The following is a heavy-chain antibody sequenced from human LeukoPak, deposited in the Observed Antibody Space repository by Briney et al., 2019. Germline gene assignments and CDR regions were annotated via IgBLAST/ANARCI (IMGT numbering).Heavy chain of an antibody. CDR3: ARDPGAGYSYGFDY. D-gene: IGHD5-18*01. CDR2: ISSSSSYI. Sequence: GGSPRLSCAASGFTFSSYSMNWVRQAPGKGLEWVSSISSSSSYIYYADSVKGRFTISRDNAKNSLYLQMNSLRAEDTAVYYCARDPGAGYSYGFDYWGQGTLVTVSS. J-gene: IGHJ4*02. V-gene: IGHV3-21*01. CDR1: GFTFSSYS.